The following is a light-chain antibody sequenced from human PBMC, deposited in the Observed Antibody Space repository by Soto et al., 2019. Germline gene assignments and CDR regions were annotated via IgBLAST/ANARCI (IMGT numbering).Light chain of an antibody. V-gene: IGKV3-20*01. Sequence: EIVLTQSPGAQSLSPGERATLFCRASQSVTSSSIAWHQQKPGQAPRLLIYGASSRATGIPDRFSASGSGTDFTLTISRLESEDSAVYYCQHYGSSPGLTFGGGTKVDIK. CDR2: GAS. CDR1: QSVTSSS. J-gene: IGKJ4*01. CDR3: QHYGSSPGLT.